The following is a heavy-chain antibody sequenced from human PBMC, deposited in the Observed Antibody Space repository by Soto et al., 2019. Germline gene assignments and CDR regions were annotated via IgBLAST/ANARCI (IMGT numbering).Heavy chain of an antibody. J-gene: IGHJ4*02. D-gene: IGHD4-17*01. CDR2: IYSGGST. V-gene: IGHV3-66*01. CDR1: GFTVSSNY. CDR3: ARDPRGVTSDY. Sequence: EVQLVESGGGLVQPGGSLRLSCAVSGFTVSSNYMSWVRQAPGKGLEWVSVIYSGGSTYYADSVKGRFTISRDNSKNTLYLQMNSRRAEDTAVYYCARDPRGVTSDYWGQGTLVTVSS.